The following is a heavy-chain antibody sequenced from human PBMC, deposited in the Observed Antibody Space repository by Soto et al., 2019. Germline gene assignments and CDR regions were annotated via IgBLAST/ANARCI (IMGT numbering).Heavy chain of an antibody. CDR3: TTGPNLRPLAAFDI. CDR1: AFTFSTYA. J-gene: IGHJ3*02. CDR2: IKSKSDGGTI. Sequence: GGSLRLSCAASAFTFSTYAMSWVRQGPGKGLEWVGRIKSKSDGGTIDYAAPVKGRFTISRDDSKNTLYLQMNSLKTEDTAVYYCTTGPNLRPLAAFDIWGQGTVVTVSS. V-gene: IGHV3-15*01.